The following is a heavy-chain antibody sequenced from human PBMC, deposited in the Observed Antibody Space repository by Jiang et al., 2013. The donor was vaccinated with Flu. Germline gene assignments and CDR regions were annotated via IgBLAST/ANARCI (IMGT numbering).Heavy chain of an antibody. CDR3: ARDAHLTYSGSYHNFDY. J-gene: IGHJ4*02. CDR1: GFSVISNY. D-gene: IGHD1-26*01. CDR2: FYTGGTT. Sequence: GLIQPGGSLRLSCAVSGFSVISNYVSWVRQAPGKGLEWVSTFYTGGTTQYADSVRGRFTISRDSSQNTLYLEMNSPRAEDTAVYYCARDAHLTYSGSYHNFDYWGQGTLVIVSS. V-gene: IGHV3-53*01.